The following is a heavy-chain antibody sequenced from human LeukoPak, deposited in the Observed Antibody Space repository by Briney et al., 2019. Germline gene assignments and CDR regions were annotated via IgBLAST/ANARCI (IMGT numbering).Heavy chain of an antibody. CDR1: GYTFTGYY. CDR3: ARAEGYCSSTSCYRLSLDV. V-gene: IGHV1-2*02. J-gene: IGHJ6*02. Sequence: ASVKVSCKASGYTFTGYYMHWVRQAPGQGLEWMGWINPSSGGTNYAQKFQGRVTMTRDTSISTAYMELSRLRSDDTAVYYCARAEGYCSSTSCYRLSLDVWGQGTTVTVSS. D-gene: IGHD2-2*01. CDR2: INPSSGGT.